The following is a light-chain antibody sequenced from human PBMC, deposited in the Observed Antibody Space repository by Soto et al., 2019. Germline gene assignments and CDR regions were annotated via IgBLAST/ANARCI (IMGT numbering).Light chain of an antibody. CDR1: QSINNW. V-gene: IGKV1-5*03. CDR2: KAS. J-gene: IGKJ1*01. Sequence: DIQMTQSPSTLSASVGDRVTITCRASQSINNWLAWFQQKPGKAPKVLIYKASNLESGVPSRFSSRGSGTEFTLTISSLQPDDFATYYCQQYNTYSWTFGQGTKVEIK. CDR3: QQYNTYSWT.